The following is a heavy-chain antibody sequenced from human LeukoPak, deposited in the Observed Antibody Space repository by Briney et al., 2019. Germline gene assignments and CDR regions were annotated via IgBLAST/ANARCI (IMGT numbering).Heavy chain of an antibody. Sequence: ASVKVSCXASGYTFTSYGISWVRQAPGQGLEWMAWISAYNGNTNYAQKLQGRVTMTTDTSTSTAYMELRSLRSDDTAVYYCARRYSFGGVIVPFDYWGQGTLVTASS. CDR2: ISAYNGNT. J-gene: IGHJ4*02. D-gene: IGHD3-16*02. V-gene: IGHV1-18*01. CDR3: ARRYSFGGVIVPFDY. CDR1: GYTFTSYG.